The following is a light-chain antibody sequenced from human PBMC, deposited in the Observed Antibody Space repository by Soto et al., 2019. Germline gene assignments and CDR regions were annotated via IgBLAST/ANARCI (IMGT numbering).Light chain of an antibody. Sequence: EIVLTQSPGTLSFSPGERATLSCRASQSISPYLAWYQHKPGQAPRLLIYGASSRAPGIPDRFSGSGSGTDFTLTISRLEPEDFAVYLCQQYGSSPPVTFGPGTKVDIK. J-gene: IGKJ3*01. V-gene: IGKV3-20*01. CDR3: QQYGSSPPVT. CDR2: GAS. CDR1: QSISPY.